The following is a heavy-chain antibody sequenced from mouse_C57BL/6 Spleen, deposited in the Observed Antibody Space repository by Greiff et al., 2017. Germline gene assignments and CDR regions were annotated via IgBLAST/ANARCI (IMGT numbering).Heavy chain of an antibody. CDR3: AREGVYYGSCGAMDY. CDR2: IYPGDGDT. V-gene: IGHV1-82*01. D-gene: IGHD2-1*01. CDR1: GYAFSSSW. Sequence: VQLQQSGPELVKPGASVKISCKASGYAFSSSWMNWVKQRPGKGLEWIGRIYPGDGDTNYNGKFKGKATLTADKSSSTAYMQLSSLTSEDSAVYFCAREGVYYGSCGAMDYWGQGTSVTVSS. J-gene: IGHJ4*01.